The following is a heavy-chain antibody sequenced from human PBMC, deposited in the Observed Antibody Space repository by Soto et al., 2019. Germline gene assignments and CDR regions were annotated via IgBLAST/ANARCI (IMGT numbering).Heavy chain of an antibody. J-gene: IGHJ1*01. Sequence: ASVKVSCKASGYTFTSYAMHWVRQAPGQRLEWMGWINAGNGNTKYSQKFQGRVTITRDTSASTAYMELSSLRSEDTAVYYCARSNSSSWHEYFQHWGQGTLVTSPQ. D-gene: IGHD6-13*01. CDR3: ARSNSSSWHEYFQH. V-gene: IGHV1-3*01. CDR1: GYTFTSYA. CDR2: INAGNGNT.